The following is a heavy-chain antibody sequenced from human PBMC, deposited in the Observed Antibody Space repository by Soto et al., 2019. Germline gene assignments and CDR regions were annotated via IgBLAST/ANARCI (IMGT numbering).Heavy chain of an antibody. CDR2: INIGNGNT. CDR3: AREPLCGGRCYDNYFDP. Sequence: ASVKVSCKASGYTFTYYPIHWVRQAPGQRLEWMGWINIGNGNTASSQKFQDRVTITRETSASTAYMELTSLRSEDTAVYYWAREPLCGGRCYDNYFDPWGQGTLVTVSS. J-gene: IGHJ5*02. V-gene: IGHV1-3*04. CDR1: GYTFTYYP. D-gene: IGHD2-15*01.